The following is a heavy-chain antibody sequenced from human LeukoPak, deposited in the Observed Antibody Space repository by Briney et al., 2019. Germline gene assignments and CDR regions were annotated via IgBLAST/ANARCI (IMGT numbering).Heavy chain of an antibody. CDR2: INHSGST. CDR1: GGSFSGYY. CDR3: ARGPIAGTWSDP. D-gene: IGHD6-13*01. Sequence: PSETLSLTCAVYGGSFSGYYWSWIRQPPGKGLEWIGEINHSGSTNYNPSLKSRVTISVDTSKNQFSLKLSSVTAADTAVYYCARGPIAGTWSDPWGQGTLVTVSS. J-gene: IGHJ5*02. V-gene: IGHV4-34*01.